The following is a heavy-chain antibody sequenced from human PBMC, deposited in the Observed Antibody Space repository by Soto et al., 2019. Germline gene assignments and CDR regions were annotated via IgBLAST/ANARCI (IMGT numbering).Heavy chain of an antibody. J-gene: IGHJ6*02. V-gene: IGHV5-10-1*01. CDR2: IDPSDSYT. CDR1: GYSFTSYW. D-gene: IGHD2-2*01. CDR3: ARDFLEYCSSTSCQYYYYYGMDV. Sequence: GESLKISCKGSGYSFTSYWISWVRQMPGKGLEWMGRIDPSDSYTNYSPSFQGHVTISADKSISTAYLQWSSLKASDTAMYYCARDFLEYCSSTSCQYYYYYGMDVWGQGTTVTV.